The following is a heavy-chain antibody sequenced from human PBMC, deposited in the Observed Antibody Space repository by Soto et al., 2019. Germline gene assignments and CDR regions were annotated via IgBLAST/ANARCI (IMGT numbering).Heavy chain of an antibody. CDR3: ARPGYSSPYYFDY. CDR2: IYYSGST. V-gene: IGHV4-39*01. CDR1: GGSISSSSYY. Sequence: SETLSLTCTVSGGSISSSSYYWGWIRQPPGKGLEWIGSIYYSGSTYYNPSLKSRVTISVDTSKNQFSLKLSSVTAADTAVYYCARPGYSSPYYFDYWGQGTLVTVSS. J-gene: IGHJ4*02. D-gene: IGHD5-18*01.